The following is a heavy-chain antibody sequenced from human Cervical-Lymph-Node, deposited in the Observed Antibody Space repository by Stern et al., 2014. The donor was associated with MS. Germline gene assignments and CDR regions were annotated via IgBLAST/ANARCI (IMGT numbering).Heavy chain of an antibody. CDR3: ARNYYYGMDV. CDR1: GYSFRDYY. J-gene: IGHJ6*02. V-gene: IGHV1-2*06. Sequence: VQLVESGAEVKKPGASVNVSCKASGYSFRDYYIQWVRQAPGQGLEWMGRISPNGGDTDYAQKFQGRVAMTRDTSISTAYMELSNLRSDDAAVYYCARNYYYGMDVWGQGTTVTVSS. CDR2: ISPNGGDT.